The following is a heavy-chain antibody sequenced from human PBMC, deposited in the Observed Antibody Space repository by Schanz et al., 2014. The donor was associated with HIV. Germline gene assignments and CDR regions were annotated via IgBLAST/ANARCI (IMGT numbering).Heavy chain of an antibody. CDR1: GFTLSSYS. D-gene: IGHD3-3*01. CDR2: ISGSSSTI. V-gene: IGHV3-48*02. Sequence: EVQLVESGGGLEQPGGSLRLSCEASGFTLSSYSMNWVRQAPGKGLEWISYISGSSSTIYYAGSVKGRFTISRDNAKNSLFLQMNSLKDDDTAVYYCAREAYYFDFWNGQYYYYGLDVRGQGTTVTVSS. J-gene: IGHJ6*02. CDR3: AREAYYFDFWNGQYYYYGLDV.